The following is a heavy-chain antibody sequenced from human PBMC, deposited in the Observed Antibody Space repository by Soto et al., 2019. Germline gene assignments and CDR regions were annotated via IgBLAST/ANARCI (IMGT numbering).Heavy chain of an antibody. V-gene: IGHV1-69*01. Sequence: QVQLVRSGAEVKKPGSSVKVSCKASGGTFSSYAISWVRQAPGQGLEWMGGIIPIFGTANYAQKFQGRVTITADESTSTAYMELSSLRSEDTAVYYCARVHCSSTSCYFGSHYYYGMDVWGQGTTVTVSS. CDR2: IIPIFGTA. D-gene: IGHD2-2*01. CDR3: ARVHCSSTSCYFGSHYYYGMDV. CDR1: GGTFSSYA. J-gene: IGHJ6*02.